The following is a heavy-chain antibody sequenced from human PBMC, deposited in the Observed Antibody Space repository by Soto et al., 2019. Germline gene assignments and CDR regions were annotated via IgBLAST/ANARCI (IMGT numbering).Heavy chain of an antibody. CDR1: GGSISSSSYY. D-gene: IGHD6-13*01. V-gene: IGHV4-39*01. CDR3: ARTIAAAAFDY. CDR2: IYYSGST. Sequence: SETLSLTCTVSGGSISSSSYYWGWIRQPPGKGLGWIGSIYYSGSTYYNPSLKSRVTISVDTSKNQFSLKLSSVTAADTAVYYCARTIAAAAFDYWGQGTLVTVSS. J-gene: IGHJ4*02.